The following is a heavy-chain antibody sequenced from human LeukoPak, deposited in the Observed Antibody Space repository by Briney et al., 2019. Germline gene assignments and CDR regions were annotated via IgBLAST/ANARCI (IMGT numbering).Heavy chain of an antibody. D-gene: IGHD2-2*01. V-gene: IGHV4-59*02. CDR2: IYYTGST. CDR1: VGSVSGYF. Sequence: PSETLSLTCTVSVGSVSGYFWSWIRQPPGKGLEWIGYIYYTGSTYYNPSLKSRVTMSVDTSKNQFSLKLNSVTAADTAVYYCARGAEREPAAIGWFDPWGQGTLVTVSS. J-gene: IGHJ5*02. CDR3: ARGAEREPAAIGWFDP.